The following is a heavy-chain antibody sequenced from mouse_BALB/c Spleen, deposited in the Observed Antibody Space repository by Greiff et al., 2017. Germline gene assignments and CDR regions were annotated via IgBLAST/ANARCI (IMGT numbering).Heavy chain of an antibody. V-gene: IGHV5-6*02. CDR2: ISSGGSYT. D-gene: IGHD2-4*01. J-gene: IGHJ3*01. Sequence: EVKLVESGGDLVKPGGSLKLSCAASGFTFSSYGMSWVRQTPDKRLEWVATISSGGSYTYYPDSVKGRFTISRDNAKNTLYLQMSSLKSEDTAMYYCARRDYDAWFAYWGQGTLVTVSA. CDR3: ARRDYDAWFAY. CDR1: GFTFSSYG.